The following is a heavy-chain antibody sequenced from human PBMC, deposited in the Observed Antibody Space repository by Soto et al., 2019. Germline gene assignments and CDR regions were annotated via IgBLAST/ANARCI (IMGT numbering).Heavy chain of an antibody. Sequence: GGSLRLSCAASGFTFKIYALHWVRQAPGKGLEWVAVISFDGDKTYYADSVRGRFTISRDNFKNTLSLQMNNLRIEDAGLYFCAREDDYNYRYFNYGLDVWGQGTTVTVSS. V-gene: IGHV3-30-3*01. CDR3: AREDDYNYRYFNYGLDV. CDR1: GFTFKIYA. CDR2: ISFDGDKT. D-gene: IGHD5-12*01. J-gene: IGHJ6*02.